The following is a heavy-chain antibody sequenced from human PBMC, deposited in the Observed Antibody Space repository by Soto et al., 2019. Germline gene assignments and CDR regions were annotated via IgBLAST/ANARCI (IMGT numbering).Heavy chain of an antibody. Sequence: GGSLRLSCAASGFTFSDYYMSWIRQAPGKGLEWVSYISSSSSYTNYADSVKGRFTISRDNAKNSLYLQMNSLRAEDTAVYYCARLRDGGRRRNDAFDIWGQGTMVTVSS. V-gene: IGHV3-11*06. CDR2: ISSSSSYT. CDR3: ARLRDGGRRRNDAFDI. CDR1: GFTFSDYY. D-gene: IGHD3-16*01. J-gene: IGHJ3*02.